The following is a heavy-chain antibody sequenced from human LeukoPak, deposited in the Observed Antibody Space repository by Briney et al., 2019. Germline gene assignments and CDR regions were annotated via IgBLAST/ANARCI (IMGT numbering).Heavy chain of an antibody. Sequence: SETLSLTCTVSGGSISSSSYYWGWIRQPPGKGLEWIGSIYYSGSTYYNPSLKGRVTISVDTSKNQFSLKLSSVTAADTAVYYCARPYGSGSYRGDAFDIWGQGTMVTVSS. V-gene: IGHV4-39*01. D-gene: IGHD3-10*01. J-gene: IGHJ3*02. CDR2: IYYSGST. CDR1: GGSISSSSYY. CDR3: ARPYGSGSYRGDAFDI.